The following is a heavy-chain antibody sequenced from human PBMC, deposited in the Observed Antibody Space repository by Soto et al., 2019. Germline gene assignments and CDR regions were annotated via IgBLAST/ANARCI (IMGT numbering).Heavy chain of an antibody. CDR3: AKDGRGSGSHYNSFGY. CDR1: GFTVGNNY. CDR2: IYSTGTT. Sequence: EVQLVESGGGLIQPGGSLKLSCAASGFTVGNNYMSWVRQAPGKGLEWVSLIYSTGTTKYADSVKGRFTVSRDNAKNTLYLQMTRLRAEDTEVYYCAKDGRGSGSHYNSFGYWGQGTLVTVSS. D-gene: IGHD3-10*01. V-gene: IGHV3-53*01. J-gene: IGHJ4*02.